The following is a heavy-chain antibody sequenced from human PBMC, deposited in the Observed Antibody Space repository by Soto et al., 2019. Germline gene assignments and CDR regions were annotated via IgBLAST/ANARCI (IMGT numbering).Heavy chain of an antibody. J-gene: IGHJ5*02. CDR2: IIPIIGII. CDR3: AGDPDSHSNDSHASSYP. V-gene: IGHV1-69*08. CDR1: GGTFSTYT. Sequence: QVQLVQSGAEVKKPGSSVKVSCKASGGTFSTYTITWVRQAPGQGLEWMGRIIPIIGIINYAQKFQGRVTIGADKFTGTAYMELTVLRSADTAVYYWAGDPDSHSNDSHASSYPWGQGTLVTVSS. D-gene: IGHD3-16*01.